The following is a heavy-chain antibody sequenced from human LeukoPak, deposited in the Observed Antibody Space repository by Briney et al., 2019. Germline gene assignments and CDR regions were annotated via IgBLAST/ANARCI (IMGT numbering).Heavy chain of an antibody. CDR2: ISAYNGHT. Sequence: ASVKVSCKASGYTFTNYGISWVRQAPGQGLEWMGWISAYNGHTNYAQNLQGRVTMTTDTSTSTAYMELRSLRSDDTAVYYCAREGFDWLQGAFDIWGQGTMVTVSS. D-gene: IGHD3-9*01. CDR3: AREGFDWLQGAFDI. CDR1: GYTFTNYG. V-gene: IGHV1-18*01. J-gene: IGHJ3*02.